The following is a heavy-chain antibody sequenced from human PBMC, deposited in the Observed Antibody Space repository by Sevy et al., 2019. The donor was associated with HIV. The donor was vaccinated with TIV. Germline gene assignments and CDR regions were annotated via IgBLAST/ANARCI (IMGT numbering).Heavy chain of an antibody. CDR2: VSHSGNT. CDR3: ARLRWDLVVVPGATPGCYFDS. J-gene: IGHJ4*02. V-gene: IGHV4-59*08. CDR1: GDSINTYY. D-gene: IGHD2-2*02. Sequence: SETLSLTCTVSGDSINTYYWSWIRQPPGKGLEWIGYVSHSGNTNYNPSLKSRVSMPVDTSTNQFSLKVKSVTAADTAVDYCARLRWDLVVVPGATPGCYFDSWGQGTLVTVSS.